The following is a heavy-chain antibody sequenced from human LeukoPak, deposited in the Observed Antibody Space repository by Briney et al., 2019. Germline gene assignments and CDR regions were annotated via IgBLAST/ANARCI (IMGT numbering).Heavy chain of an antibody. V-gene: IGHV3-64*01. CDR1: GFTLSSYA. J-gene: IGHJ4*02. D-gene: IGHD3-9*01. Sequence: SGGSLRLSCAASGFTLSSYAMHWVRQAPGKGLEYVSAISSNGGSTYYANSVKGRFTISRDNSKNTLYLQMGSLRAEDMAVYYCARDRESYYDILTGQIGTAYFDYWGKGTLVTVSS. CDR3: ARDRESYYDILTGQIGTAYFDY. CDR2: ISSNGGST.